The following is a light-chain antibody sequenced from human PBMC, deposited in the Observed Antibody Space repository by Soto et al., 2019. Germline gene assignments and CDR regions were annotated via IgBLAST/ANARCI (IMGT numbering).Light chain of an antibody. J-gene: IGLJ3*02. V-gene: IGLV1-51*02. Sequence: QSVLTQPPSVSAAPGQKVTISCSGSSSNIGNNYVSWYQQLPGTAPKLLIYENNKRPSGIPDRFSGSKSGTSATLGITGLQTGDEADYYCGTWDSSLSAVGRWVFGGGTKLTVL. CDR3: GTWDSSLSAVGRWV. CDR2: ENN. CDR1: SSNIGNNY.